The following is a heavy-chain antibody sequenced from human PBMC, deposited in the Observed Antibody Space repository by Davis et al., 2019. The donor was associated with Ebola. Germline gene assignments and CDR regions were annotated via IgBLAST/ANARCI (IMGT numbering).Heavy chain of an antibody. CDR2: ISYDGSNK. CDR1: GFTFSSYA. CDR3: AKEFTIFGVVIGGDY. V-gene: IGHV3-30-3*01. D-gene: IGHD3-3*01. Sequence: GGSLRLSCAASGFTFSSYAMHWVRQAPGKGLEWVAVISYDGSNKYYADSVKGRFTISRDNSKNTLYLQMNSLRAEDTAVYYCAKEFTIFGVVIGGDYWGQGTLVTVSS. J-gene: IGHJ4*02.